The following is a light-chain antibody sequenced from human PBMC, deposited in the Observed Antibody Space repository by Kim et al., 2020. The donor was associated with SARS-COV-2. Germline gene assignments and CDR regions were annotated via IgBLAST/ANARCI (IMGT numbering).Light chain of an antibody. V-gene: IGKV3-20*01. J-gene: IGKJ2*01. CDR2: GAS. Sequence: WAPWKRATPSCMASQDISSNYFAWYQQKPGQAPTLLIDGASSRATGIPDRFRGSGSGTDFTLIITRLEPEDFAVYYCQQYGGSLQTFGQGTKLEI. CDR3: QQYGGSLQT. CDR1: QDISSNY.